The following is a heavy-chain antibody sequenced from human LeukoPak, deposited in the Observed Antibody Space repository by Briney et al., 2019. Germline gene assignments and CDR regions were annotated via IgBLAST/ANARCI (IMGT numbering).Heavy chain of an antibody. D-gene: IGHD3-3*01. J-gene: IGHJ4*02. CDR2: INPNSGGT. CDR3: ARGYDFWSGYSEGGY. V-gene: IGHV1-2*02. CDR1: GYTFTSYY. Sequence: ASVKVSCKASGYTFTSYYMHWVRQAPGQGLEWMGWINPNSGGTNYAQKFQGRVTMTRDTSISTAYMELSRLRSDDTAVYYCARGYDFWSGYSEGGYWGQGTLVTVSS.